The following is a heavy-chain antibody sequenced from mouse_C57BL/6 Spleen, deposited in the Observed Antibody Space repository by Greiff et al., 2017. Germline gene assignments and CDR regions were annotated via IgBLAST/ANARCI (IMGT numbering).Heavy chain of an antibody. Sequence: QVQLKQPGAELVRPGTSVKLSCKASGYTFTSYWMHWVKQRPGQGLEWIGVIDPSDSYTNYNQKFKGKATLTVDTSSSTAYMQLSSLTSEDSVVYYCAREGGTRYFDVWGTGTTVTVSS. J-gene: IGHJ1*03. D-gene: IGHD4-1*01. CDR3: AREGGTRYFDV. CDR2: IDPSDSYT. V-gene: IGHV1-59*01. CDR1: GYTFTSYW.